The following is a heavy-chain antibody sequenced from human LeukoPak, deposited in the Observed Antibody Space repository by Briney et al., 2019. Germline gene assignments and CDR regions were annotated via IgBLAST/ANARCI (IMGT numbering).Heavy chain of an antibody. Sequence: KPSETLSLTCTVSGGSISSSSYYWGWIRQPPGKGLEWIGSIYYSGSTYYNPSLKSRVTISVDTSKNQFSLKLSSVTAADTAVYYCARHSRVTTDLDHWGQGTLVTVSS. CDR3: ARHSRVTTDLDH. J-gene: IGHJ4*02. V-gene: IGHV4-39*01. CDR2: IYYSGST. D-gene: IGHD1-14*01. CDR1: GGSISSSSYY.